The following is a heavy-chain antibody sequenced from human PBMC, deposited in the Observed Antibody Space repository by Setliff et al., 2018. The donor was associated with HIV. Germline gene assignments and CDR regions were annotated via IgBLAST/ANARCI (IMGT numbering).Heavy chain of an antibody. J-gene: IGHJ6*04. V-gene: IGHV1-3*03. CDR3: ASGKGVRGVIITGGLDV. D-gene: IGHD3-10*01. CDR1: GYTFTNYA. Sequence: ASVKVSCKASGYTFTNYAIHWVRQAPGQRLEWMGWINAGNGNTKYSQEFQGRVTITRDTSAGTAYMELSSLGSEDTAVYYCASGKGVRGVIITGGLDVWGTGTTVTVSS. CDR2: INAGNGNT.